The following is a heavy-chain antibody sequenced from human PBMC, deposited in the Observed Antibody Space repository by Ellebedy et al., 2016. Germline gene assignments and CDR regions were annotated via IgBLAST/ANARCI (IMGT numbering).Heavy chain of an antibody. CDR3: TRRSAYYYDSSGYLDY. D-gene: IGHD3-22*01. CDR1: GFTFGDYA. CDR2: IRSKAYGGTT. Sequence: GGSLRLSXTASGFTFGDYAMSWFRQAPGKRLEWVGFIRSKAYGGTTEYAASVKGRFTISRDDSKSIAYLQMNSLKTEDTAVYYCTRRSAYYYDSSGYLDYWGQGTLVTVSS. V-gene: IGHV3-49*03. J-gene: IGHJ4*02.